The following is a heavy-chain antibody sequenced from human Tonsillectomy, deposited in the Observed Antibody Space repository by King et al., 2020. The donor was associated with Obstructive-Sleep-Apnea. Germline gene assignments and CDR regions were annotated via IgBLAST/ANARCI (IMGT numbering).Heavy chain of an antibody. CDR3: ARRTGYYYPFDY. CDR1: GDSISSYY. Sequence: VQLQESGPGLVKPSETLSLTCTVSGDSISSYYWSWIRHPPGKGLEWIGFIFYSGSTNYNPYLKRRVTISVDTSKNQFSLRLGSVTAADTAVYYCARRTGYYYPFDYWGRGTLVTVSS. J-gene: IGHJ4*02. V-gene: IGHV4-59*08. D-gene: IGHD3-22*01. CDR2: IFYSGST.